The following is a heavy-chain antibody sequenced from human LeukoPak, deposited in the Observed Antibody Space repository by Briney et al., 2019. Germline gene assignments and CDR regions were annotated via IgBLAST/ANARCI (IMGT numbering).Heavy chain of an antibody. D-gene: IGHD3-22*01. V-gene: IGHV3-7*03. J-gene: IGHJ4*02. Sequence: GGSLRLSCAASGFTFSRHWMTWVRQAPGKGLEWVANIKHDGSEKNYVDSVKGRFTISRDNAKNSLYLQMNSLRAEDTAVYYCATPLDYYDRSNSHQGGDWGQGTLVTVSS. CDR1: GFTFSRHW. CDR3: ATPLDYYDRSNSHQGGD. CDR2: IKHDGSEK.